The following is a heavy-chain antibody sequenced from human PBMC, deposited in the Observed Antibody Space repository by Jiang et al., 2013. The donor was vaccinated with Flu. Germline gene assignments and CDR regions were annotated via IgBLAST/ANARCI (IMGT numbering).Heavy chain of an antibody. CDR2: IYYSGST. CDR3: ARDRAAEYCSSTSCPYWYFDL. J-gene: IGHJ2*01. D-gene: IGHD2-2*01. V-gene: IGHV4-59*12. Sequence: GPGLVKPSETLSLTCTVSGGSISSYYWSWIRQPPGKGLEWIGYIYYSGSTYYNPSLKSRVTISVDTSKNQFSLKLSSVTAADTAVYYCARDRAAEYCSSTSCPYWYFDLWGRGTLVTVSS. CDR1: GGSISSYY.